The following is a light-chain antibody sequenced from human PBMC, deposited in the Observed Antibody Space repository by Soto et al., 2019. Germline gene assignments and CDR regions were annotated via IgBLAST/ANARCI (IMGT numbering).Light chain of an antibody. V-gene: IGLV6-57*02. Sequence: NFMLTQPHSVSESPGKTVTISCTGSSGSIASNYVQWYQQRPGSAPTTVLYEDNQRPSGVPDRFSGCIDSSSNSASLTISGLQTEDEADYYCQSYDSSNVVFGGGTKLNVL. CDR2: EDN. CDR3: QSYDSSNVV. J-gene: IGLJ2*01. CDR1: SGSIASNY.